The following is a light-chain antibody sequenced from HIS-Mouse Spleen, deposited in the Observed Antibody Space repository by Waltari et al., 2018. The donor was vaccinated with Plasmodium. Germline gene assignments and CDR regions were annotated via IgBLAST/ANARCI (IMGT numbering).Light chain of an antibody. Sequence: AIRMTQSPSSLSASTGDRVTITCRARQGISSYLALYQQKPGKAPKLLIYAASTLQSGVPSRFSGSGSGTDFTLTISCLQSEDFATYYCQQYYSYPLTFGGGTKVEIK. CDR2: AAS. J-gene: IGKJ4*01. CDR1: QGISSY. CDR3: QQYYSYPLT. V-gene: IGKV1-8*01.